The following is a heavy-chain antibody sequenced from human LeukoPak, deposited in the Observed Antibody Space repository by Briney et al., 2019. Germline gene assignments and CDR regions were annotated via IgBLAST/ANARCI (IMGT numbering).Heavy chain of an antibody. Sequence: ASVKVSCKVSGYTLTELSMHWVRQAPGKGLEWMGGFDPEDGETIYAQKFQGRVTMTEDTSTDTAYMELSSLRSEDTAVYYCATLNLDYYDSSGYFGLWGQGTLATVSS. J-gene: IGHJ4*02. CDR3: ATLNLDYYDSSGYFGL. V-gene: IGHV1-24*01. CDR2: FDPEDGET. D-gene: IGHD3-22*01. CDR1: GYTLTELS.